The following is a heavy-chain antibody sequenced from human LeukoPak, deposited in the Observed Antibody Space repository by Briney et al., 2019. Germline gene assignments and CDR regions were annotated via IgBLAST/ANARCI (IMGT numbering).Heavy chain of an antibody. J-gene: IGHJ5*02. CDR1: GGSFSGYY. CDR2: INHSGST. D-gene: IGHD2-15*01. Sequence: SETLSLTCAVYGGSFSGYYWSWIRQPPGKGLEWIGEINHSGSTNYNPSLKSRVTISVDTTKNQFSLKLSSVTAADTAVYYCARHRCSGGSCYPMNWFDPWGQGTLVTVSS. CDR3: ARHRCSGGSCYPMNWFDP. V-gene: IGHV4-34*01.